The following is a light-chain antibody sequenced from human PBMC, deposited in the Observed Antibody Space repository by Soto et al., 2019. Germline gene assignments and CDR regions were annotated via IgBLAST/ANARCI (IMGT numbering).Light chain of an antibody. Sequence: QSALTQPASVSGSPGQSITISCTGTSSDVGSYNYVSWYQQHPGKAPKLMIYDVRYRPSGVSDRFSGSKSGNTASLTISGLRTEDEADYYCSSYTTSTTLVFGGGTQLTVL. V-gene: IGLV2-14*03. J-gene: IGLJ3*02. CDR2: DVR. CDR1: SSDVGSYNY. CDR3: SSYTTSTTLV.